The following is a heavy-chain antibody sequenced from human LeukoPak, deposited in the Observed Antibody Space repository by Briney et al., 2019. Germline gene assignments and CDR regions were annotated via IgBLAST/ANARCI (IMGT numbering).Heavy chain of an antibody. Sequence: PSETLSVTCTVSGGSISRGSYHWNWIRQPAGKGLEWIGRFYTSGTPNYNPSLKSRVTILVDTSRNQFSLKLSSVTAADTALYYCARGGIPDYWGQGILVTVSS. V-gene: IGHV4-61*02. D-gene: IGHD2-21*01. CDR2: FYTSGTP. J-gene: IGHJ4*02. CDR3: ARGGIPDY. CDR1: GGSISRGSYH.